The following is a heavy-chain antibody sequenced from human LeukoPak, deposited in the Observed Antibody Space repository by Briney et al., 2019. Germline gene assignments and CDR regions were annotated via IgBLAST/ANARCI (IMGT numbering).Heavy chain of an antibody. Sequence: GGSLRLSCEASRFTFISYAISWVPQAPGEGLERVANINQDGGTTYYVASVKGRFTISRDNAKNSLSLQMSSLRAEDTAVYYCTKDRQGPNQYHMDVWGKGTTVTVSS. J-gene: IGHJ6*03. CDR1: RFTFISYA. CDR3: TKDRQGPNQYHMDV. CDR2: INQDGGTT. V-gene: IGHV3-7*01.